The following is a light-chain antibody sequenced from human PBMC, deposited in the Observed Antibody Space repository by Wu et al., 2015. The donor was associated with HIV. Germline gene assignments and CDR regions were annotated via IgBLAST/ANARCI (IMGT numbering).Light chain of an antibody. Sequence: EIVLTQSPGTLSLSPGERATLSCRTSQSVSSNYLAWYQQKPGQAPRLLIYGASSRATGIPDRFSGSGSGTDFTLTISRPEPEDFAVYYCQQYGSSRTFGQGTKVEIK. CDR2: GAS. CDR3: QQYGSSRT. J-gene: IGKJ1*01. CDR1: QSVSSNY. V-gene: IGKV3-20*01.